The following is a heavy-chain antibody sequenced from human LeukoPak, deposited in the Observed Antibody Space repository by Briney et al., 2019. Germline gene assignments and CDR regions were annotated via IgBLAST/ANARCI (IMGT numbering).Heavy chain of an antibody. V-gene: IGHV3-30*03. J-gene: IGHJ6*03. Sequence: GGSLRLSCAASGFTFSSYGMHWVRQAPGKGLEWVAVISYDGSNKYYADSVKGRFTISRDNSKNTLYLQMNSLTPEDTAVYYCARGGSGSYYYYYYYMDVWGKGTTVTVSS. D-gene: IGHD3-10*01. CDR2: ISYDGSNK. CDR1: GFTFSSYG. CDR3: ARGGSGSYYYYYYYMDV.